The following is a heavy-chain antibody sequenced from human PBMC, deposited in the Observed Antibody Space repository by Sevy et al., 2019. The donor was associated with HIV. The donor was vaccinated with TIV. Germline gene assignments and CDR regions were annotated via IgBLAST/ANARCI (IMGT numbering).Heavy chain of an antibody. CDR1: GFDFNHHW. CDR3: ARLLTGLQSFNYLLSTYFDS. CDR2: IKQDGSET. D-gene: IGHD3-9*01. Sequence: GGSLRLSCAASGFDFNHHWMSWVRQAPQKGLEWVANIKQDGSETYYVDSLEGRFTISRDNAKNSLSLQINDLRAEDTAVYYCARLLTGLQSFNYLLSTYFDSWGQGTLVTVSS. J-gene: IGHJ4*02. V-gene: IGHV3-7*01.